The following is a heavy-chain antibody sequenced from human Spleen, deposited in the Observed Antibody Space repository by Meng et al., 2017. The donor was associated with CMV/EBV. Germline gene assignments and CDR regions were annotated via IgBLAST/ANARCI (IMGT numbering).Heavy chain of an antibody. CDR2: IYWNDDE. CDR3: AHNPTELWSSFDS. V-gene: IGHV2-5*01. J-gene: IGHJ4*02. CDR1: GFSLRFDIGG. Sequence: SGPTLVKPTQTLTLTCTFSGFSLRFDIGGVGWIRHSPGEALEWLGIIYWNDDERYSPSLKNRLAIPKDTSKNQVVLRMTNMDPSDTATYYCAHNPTELWSSFDSWGQGTLVTVS. D-gene: IGHD2-21*01.